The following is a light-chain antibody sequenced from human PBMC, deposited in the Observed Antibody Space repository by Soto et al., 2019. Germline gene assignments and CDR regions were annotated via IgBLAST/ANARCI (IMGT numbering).Light chain of an antibody. V-gene: IGKV1-5*03. CDR3: QQYFAYSPFT. J-gene: IGKJ2*01. Sequence: DIQMTQSPSALSASVGDRVSITCRASQNIATSLAWYQQNAGKAPRLLIYRASSVATGVTSRFSGSGSGTDFTLTISSLQPDDFATYYCQQYFAYSPFTFGPGTKLEI. CDR1: QNIATS. CDR2: RAS.